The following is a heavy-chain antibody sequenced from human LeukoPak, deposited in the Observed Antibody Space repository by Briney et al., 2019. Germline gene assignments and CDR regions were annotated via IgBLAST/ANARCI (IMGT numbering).Heavy chain of an antibody. J-gene: IGHJ4*02. CDR2: IRYDGSNK. D-gene: IGHD3-3*01. CDR3: AKGYYDFWSGYEWDFDY. CDR1: GFTFSSYG. V-gene: IGHV3-30*02. Sequence: GGSLRLSCAASGFTFSSYGMHWVRQAPGKGLEWVAFIRYDGSNKYYADSVKGRFTISRDNSKNTLYLQMNSLRAEDTAVYYCAKGYYDFWSGYEWDFDYWGQGTLVTVSS.